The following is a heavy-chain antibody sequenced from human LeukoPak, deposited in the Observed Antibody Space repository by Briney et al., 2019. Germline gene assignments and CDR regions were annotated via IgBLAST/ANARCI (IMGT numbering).Heavy chain of an antibody. CDR2: VSSSGGWT. Sequence: GGSLRLSCAASGFSFSNSDMSWVRQGPGKGLEWVSTVSSSGGWTYYADSVKGRFTISRDNSKNTLYLQMNSLRAEDTALYYCAKTGRSSQVRGVVEYWGQGTLVTVSS. J-gene: IGHJ4*02. CDR1: GFSFSNSD. D-gene: IGHD3-10*01. CDR3: AKTGRSSQVRGVVEY. V-gene: IGHV3-23*01.